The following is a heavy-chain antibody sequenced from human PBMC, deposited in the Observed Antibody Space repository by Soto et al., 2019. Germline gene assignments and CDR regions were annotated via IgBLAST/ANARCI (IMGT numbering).Heavy chain of an antibody. CDR1: GGSFSGYY. V-gene: IGHV4-34*01. Sequence: SETLSLTCAVYGGSFSGYYWTWIRQPPGTGLEWIGEINHSGSTNYNPSLKRRFTISVDTSKNQFSLQLTSVTVADTAVYYCARDFKRYSRTPGTIEDWGMGTLVTVSS. J-gene: IGHJ4*02. D-gene: IGHD6-13*01. CDR2: INHSGST. CDR3: ARDFKRYSRTPGTIED.